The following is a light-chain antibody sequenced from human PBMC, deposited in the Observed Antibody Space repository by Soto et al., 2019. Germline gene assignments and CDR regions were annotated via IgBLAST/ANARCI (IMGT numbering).Light chain of an antibody. V-gene: IGKV1-39*01. CDR2: TAS. J-gene: IGKJ5*01. CDR1: QSISSY. Sequence: SQSISSYLNWYQQKPGKAPKLLIYTASSLQSGVPSRFSGSGSGTYFALTSSRLRPEVLATLLSRPCDSILRSSVGLGTQLEIK. CDR3: RPCDSILRSS.